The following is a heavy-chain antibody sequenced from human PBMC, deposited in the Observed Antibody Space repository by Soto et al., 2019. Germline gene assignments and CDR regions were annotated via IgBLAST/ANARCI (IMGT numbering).Heavy chain of an antibody. CDR2: INAGNGNT. V-gene: IGHV1-3*01. J-gene: IGHJ6*02. CDR3: ARDEPSGSPGAYYYGMDV. CDR1: GYSNTSYA. D-gene: IGHD1-26*01. Sequence: VSGKVSCKASGYSNTSYAVHWVSQAPGQRLEWMGWINAGNGNTKYSQKFQGRVTITADESTSTAYMELSSLRSEDTAVYYCARDEPSGSPGAYYYGMDVWGQGTTVTVSS.